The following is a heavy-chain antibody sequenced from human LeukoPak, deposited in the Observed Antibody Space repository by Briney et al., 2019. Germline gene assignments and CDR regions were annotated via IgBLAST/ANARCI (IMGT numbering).Heavy chain of an antibody. D-gene: IGHD2-15*01. V-gene: IGHV1-18*04. CDR3: ARDMETGGSCYFNCYYGLDV. Sequence: ASVRVSCKASGYTFTGYYIHWVRQAPGQGLEWMGWISAYNGNTNYAQKFRGRVTMTAGTSTNTAYMELRSLKFDDTAVYYCARDMETGGSCYFNCYYGLDVWGQGTTVTVSS. J-gene: IGHJ6*02. CDR1: GYTFTGYY. CDR2: ISAYNGNT.